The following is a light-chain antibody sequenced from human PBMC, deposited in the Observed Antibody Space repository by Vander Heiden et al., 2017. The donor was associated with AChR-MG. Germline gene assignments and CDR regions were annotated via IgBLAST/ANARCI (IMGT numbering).Light chain of an antibody. CDR3: SSYTSSSTPV. CDR2: DVS. V-gene: IGLV2-14*01. CDR1: SSDVGGYNY. J-gene: IGLJ3*02. Sequence: QSALTQPASVSGSPGQSITISCTGTSSDVGGYNYVSWYQQHPGKAPKLMIYDVSKRPSGVSNRFSGSKSGNTASLTISGLQAEDEADYYCSSYTSSSTPVFSRGTKLTVL.